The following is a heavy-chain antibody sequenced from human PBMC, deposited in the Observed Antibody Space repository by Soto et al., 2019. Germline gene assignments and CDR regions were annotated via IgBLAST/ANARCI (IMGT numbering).Heavy chain of an antibody. CDR2: ISWNSGSI. CDR1: VFTFDYYA. CDR3: AKDMNNWNYAPYYGMDV. J-gene: IGHJ6*02. Sequence: GGSLRLSCAASVFTFDYYAMHWVLQAPGKGLEWVSGISWNSGSIGYADSVKGRFTISRDNAKNSLYLQMNSLRAEDTALYYCAKDMNNWNYAPYYGMDVWGQGTTVTVSS. D-gene: IGHD1-7*01. V-gene: IGHV3-9*01.